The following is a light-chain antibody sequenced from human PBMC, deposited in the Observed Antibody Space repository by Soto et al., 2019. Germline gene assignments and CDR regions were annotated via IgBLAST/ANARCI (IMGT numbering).Light chain of an antibody. V-gene: IGKV3-20*01. CDR1: QSVGSSY. CDR2: GAS. Sequence: EIVLTQSPGTLSLSPGERATVSCRASQSVGSSYLAWYQQKPGQAPRLLIYGASSMATGVSDRFSGSGSGTDFTLTISSLEPEDFAVYYCQHYDSSPWTFGQGTKV. J-gene: IGKJ1*01. CDR3: QHYDSSPWT.